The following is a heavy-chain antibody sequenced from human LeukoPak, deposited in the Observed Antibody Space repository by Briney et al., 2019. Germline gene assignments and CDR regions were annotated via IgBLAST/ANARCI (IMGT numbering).Heavy chain of an antibody. Sequence: GGSLRLSCAASGFTFSSYEMNWVRQAPGKGLEWVSYISSSGSTIYYADSVKGRFTISRDNAKNSLYLQMNSLRAEDTAVYYCAREGAQWLPYWGQGTLVTVSS. V-gene: IGHV3-48*03. CDR2: ISSSGSTI. CDR3: AREGAQWLPY. D-gene: IGHD6-19*01. CDR1: GFTFSSYE. J-gene: IGHJ4*02.